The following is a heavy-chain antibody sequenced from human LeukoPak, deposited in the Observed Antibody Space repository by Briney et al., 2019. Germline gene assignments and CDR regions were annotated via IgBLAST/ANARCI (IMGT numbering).Heavy chain of an antibody. CDR1: GGSISSYS. V-gene: IGHV4-4*07. CDR2: IYISGST. CDR3: AGSSAKYYYYMDV. D-gene: IGHD6-6*01. Sequence: SETLSLTCTVSGGSISSYSWSWIRQPAGKGLEWIGRIYISGSTNYNPSLKSRVTMSVDTSKNQFSLKLSSVTAADTAMCYCAGSSAKYYYYMDVWGKGTTVTVSS. J-gene: IGHJ6*03.